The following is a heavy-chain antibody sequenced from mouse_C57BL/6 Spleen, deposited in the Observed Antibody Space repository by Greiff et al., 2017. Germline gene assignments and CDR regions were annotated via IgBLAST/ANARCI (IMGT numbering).Heavy chain of an antibody. CDR3: TRGFGAY. CDR2: IDPETGGT. V-gene: IGHV1-15*01. J-gene: IGHJ3*01. CDR1: GYTFTDYE. Sequence: QVQLQQSGAELVRPGASVTLSCKASGYTFTDYEMHWVKQTPVHGLEWIGAIDPETGGTAYNQKFKGKAILTADKSSSTAYMELGSLTSEDSAVYYCTRGFGAYWGQGTLVTVSA.